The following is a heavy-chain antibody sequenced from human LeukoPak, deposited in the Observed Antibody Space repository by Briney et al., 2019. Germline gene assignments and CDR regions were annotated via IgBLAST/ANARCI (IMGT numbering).Heavy chain of an antibody. CDR3: ARLVGVTAISPLDY. CDR2: ISSSSSTI. Sequence: PGGSLRLSCAASGFTFSSYSMNWVRQAPGKGLEWVSYISSSSSTIYYADSVKGRFTISRDNAKNSLYLQMNSLRAEDTAVYYCARLVGVTAISPLDYWGQGTLVTVSS. D-gene: IGHD2-21*02. J-gene: IGHJ4*02. V-gene: IGHV3-48*04. CDR1: GFTFSSYS.